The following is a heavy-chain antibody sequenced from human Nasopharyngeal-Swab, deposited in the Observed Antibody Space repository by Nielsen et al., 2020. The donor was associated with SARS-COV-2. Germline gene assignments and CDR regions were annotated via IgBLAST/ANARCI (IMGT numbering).Heavy chain of an antibody. Sequence: GESLKISCAASGFTFSSYAMSRVRQAPGKGLEWVSAISGSGGSTYYADSVKGRFTISRDNSKNALYLQMNSLRAEDTVVYYCAKGHSSSWPDYYYYGMDVWGQGTTVTVSS. J-gene: IGHJ6*02. V-gene: IGHV3-23*01. CDR2: ISGSGGST. CDR1: GFTFSSYA. CDR3: AKGHSSSWPDYYYYGMDV. D-gene: IGHD6-13*01.